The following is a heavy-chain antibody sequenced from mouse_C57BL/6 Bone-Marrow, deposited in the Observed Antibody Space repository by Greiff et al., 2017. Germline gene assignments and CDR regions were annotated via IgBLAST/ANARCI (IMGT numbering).Heavy chain of an antibody. CDR1: GFNIKDDY. V-gene: IGHV14-4*01. Sequence: VQLQQSGAELVRPGASVKLSCTASGFNIKDDYMHWVKQRPEQGLEWIGWIDPENGDTEYASKFQGKAPITADTSSNAAYLQLICLTSEDTAVYYCTTRVCYGSSCWYFDDWGKGTTVTVSS. CDR2: IDPENGDT. D-gene: IGHD1-1*01. J-gene: IGHJ1*03. CDR3: TTRVCYGSSCWYFDD.